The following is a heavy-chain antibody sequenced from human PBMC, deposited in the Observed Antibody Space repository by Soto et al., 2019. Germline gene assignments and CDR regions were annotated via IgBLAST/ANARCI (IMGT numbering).Heavy chain of an antibody. Sequence: GSLRLSCTVSGGSISSSSYYWGWIRQPPGKGLEWIGSIYYSGSTYYNPSLKSRFTISEDTSKNQFSLKLSSVTAADTAVYYCARPDYYDSSGQGAFDIWGQGTMVTVSS. CDR1: GGSISSSSYY. J-gene: IGHJ3*02. CDR2: IYYSGST. V-gene: IGHV4-39*01. CDR3: ARPDYYDSSGQGAFDI. D-gene: IGHD3-22*01.